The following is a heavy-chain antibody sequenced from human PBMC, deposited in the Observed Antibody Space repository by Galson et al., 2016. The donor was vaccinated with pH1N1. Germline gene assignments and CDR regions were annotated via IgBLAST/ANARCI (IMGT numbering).Heavy chain of an antibody. Sequence: SLRLSCAASGFSFHDYTMHWVRQSPGKGLDWVSFIYSGGSTKYADSVKGRFTLSRDDSKNTVFLQMNSLRAEDTAVYYCARHLTTADYFGMDVWGQGTTVTVSS. CDR3: ARHLTTADYFGMDV. D-gene: IGHD1-14*01. J-gene: IGHJ6*02. CDR1: GFSFHDYT. CDR2: IYSGGST. V-gene: IGHV3-66*04.